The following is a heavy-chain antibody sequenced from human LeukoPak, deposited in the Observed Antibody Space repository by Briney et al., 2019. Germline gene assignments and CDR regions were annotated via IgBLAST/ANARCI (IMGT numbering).Heavy chain of an antibody. CDR2: ISGSGGYT. D-gene: IGHD5-24*01. Sequence: PGGSLRLSCAASGFTFSSYAMTWVRQAPGKGLEWVSTISGSGGYTYYADSVKGRVTISRDNSKNTLYLQMNSLRAEDTAVYYCASRRDGYRGWFDPWGQGTLVTVSS. CDR1: GFTFSSYA. V-gene: IGHV3-23*01. CDR3: ASRRDGYRGWFDP. J-gene: IGHJ5*02.